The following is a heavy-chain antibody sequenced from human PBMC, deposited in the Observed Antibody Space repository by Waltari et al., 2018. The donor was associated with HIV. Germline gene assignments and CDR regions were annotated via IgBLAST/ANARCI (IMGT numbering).Heavy chain of an antibody. CDR3: ARDRSTRVMITSAYYFDY. J-gene: IGHJ4*02. CDR2: ISSSSSYI. CDR1: GFTFSSYS. Sequence: EVQLVESGGGLVKPGGSLRLSCAASGFTFSSYSMNWVRQAPGKGLEWVSSISSSSSYIYYADSVKGRFTISRDNAKNSLYLQMNSLRAEDTAVYYCARDRSTRVMITSAYYFDYWGQGTLVTVSS. D-gene: IGHD3-16*01. V-gene: IGHV3-21*01.